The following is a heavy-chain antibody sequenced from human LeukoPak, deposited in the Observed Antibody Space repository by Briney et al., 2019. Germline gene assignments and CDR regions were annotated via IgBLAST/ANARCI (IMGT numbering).Heavy chain of an antibody. CDR3: AKGLDYGDYYYYGMDV. Sequence: PGGSLRLSCAASGFTFSSYNMNWVRQAPGEGLEWVSSISISGTYVYYADSVKGRFTISRDDAQNSLYLQMNSLRAEDTAVYYCAKGLDYGDYYYYGMDVWGQGTTVTVSS. V-gene: IGHV3-21*01. CDR2: ISISGTYV. J-gene: IGHJ6*02. D-gene: IGHD4-17*01. CDR1: GFTFSSYN.